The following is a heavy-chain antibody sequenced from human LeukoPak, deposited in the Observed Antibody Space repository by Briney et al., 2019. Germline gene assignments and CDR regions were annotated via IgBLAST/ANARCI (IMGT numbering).Heavy chain of an antibody. V-gene: IGHV3-7*01. D-gene: IGHD6-6*01. J-gene: IGHJ6*03. Sequence: PGGSLRLSCAASGFTFSSSWMGWVRQAPGKGLEWVANIKQDGSEKYYVNSVKGRFTISRDNAKNSLYLQMNSLRAEDTAVYYCARVGYSSSHMDVWGKGTTVTVSS. CDR1: GFTFSSSW. CDR3: ARVGYSSSHMDV. CDR2: IKQDGSEK.